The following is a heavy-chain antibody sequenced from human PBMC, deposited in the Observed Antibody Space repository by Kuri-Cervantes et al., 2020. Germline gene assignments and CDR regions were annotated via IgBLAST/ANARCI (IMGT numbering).Heavy chain of an antibody. CDR2: IWYDGSNK. CDR1: GFTFSSYA. Sequence: GESLKISCAASGFTFSSYAMHWVRQAPGKGLEWVTVIWYDGSNKYYADSVKGRFTISSDNSKNTLYLQMNSLGAEDTAVYYCARVAAAGISSDAFDIWGQGTMVTVSS. J-gene: IGHJ3*02. D-gene: IGHD6-13*01. CDR3: ARVAAAGISSDAFDI. V-gene: IGHV3-33*08.